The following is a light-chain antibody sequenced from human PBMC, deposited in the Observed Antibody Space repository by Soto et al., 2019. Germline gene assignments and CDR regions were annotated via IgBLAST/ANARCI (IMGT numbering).Light chain of an antibody. CDR2: VAS. J-gene: IGKJ1*01. CDR1: QSVNGW. V-gene: IGKV1-5*01. Sequence: DIQMTQSPSTLSASVGDRVTITCRASQSVNGWLAWYQQKPGKAPKLLIYVASNLESGVPSRFSGSGSGTEFTLTISSLQPDDSATYYCQRYNSNPWTFGQGTKVEVK. CDR3: QRYNSNPWT.